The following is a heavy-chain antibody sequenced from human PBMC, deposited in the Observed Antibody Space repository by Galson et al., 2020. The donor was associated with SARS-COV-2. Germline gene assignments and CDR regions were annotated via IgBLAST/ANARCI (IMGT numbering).Heavy chain of an antibody. D-gene: IGHD3-9*01. CDR2: IYYSGST. CDR3: ARGESYYDILTGYYIGIRALSYFDY. J-gene: IGHJ4*02. Sequence: SETLSLTCTVSGGSISSYYWSWIRQPPGKGLEWIGYIYYSGSTNYNPSLKSRVTISVDTSKNQFSLKLSSVTAADTAVYYCARGESYYDILTGYYIGIRALSYFDYWGQGTLVTVSS. V-gene: IGHV4-59*01. CDR1: GGSISSYY.